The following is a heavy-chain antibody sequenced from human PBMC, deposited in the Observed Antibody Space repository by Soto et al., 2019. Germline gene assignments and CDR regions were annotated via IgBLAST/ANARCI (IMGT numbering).Heavy chain of an antibody. J-gene: IGHJ4*02. CDR3: ARHGSMAATTPIDC. D-gene: IGHD2-15*01. Sequence: EVQLLESGGGLVQPGGSLRLSCAASGFTFNVYALSWVRQTPGKGLEWVSVISGGGDATYYADSVKGRFIISRDNSKNTLYLQMNSLRADDTAVYYWARHGSMAATTPIDCWGQGTLVTVSS. CDR2: ISGGGDAT. CDR1: GFTFNVYA. V-gene: IGHV3-23*01.